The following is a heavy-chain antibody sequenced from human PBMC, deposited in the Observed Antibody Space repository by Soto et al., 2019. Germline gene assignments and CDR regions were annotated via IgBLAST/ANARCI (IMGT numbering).Heavy chain of an antibody. J-gene: IGHJ6*02. CDR2: IIPIFGTA. D-gene: IGHD6-13*01. CDR1: GGTFSSYA. Sequence: ASVKVSCKASGGTFSSYAISWVRQAPGQGLEWMGGIIPIFGTANYAQKFQGRVTITADESTSTAYMELSSLGSEDTAVYYCARGHSRGYYYYGMDVWGPGPPVTVYS. V-gene: IGHV1-69*13. CDR3: ARGHSRGYYYYGMDV.